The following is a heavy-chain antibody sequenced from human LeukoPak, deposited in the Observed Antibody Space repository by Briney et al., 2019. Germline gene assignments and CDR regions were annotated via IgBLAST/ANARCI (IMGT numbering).Heavy chain of an antibody. D-gene: IGHD2-2*01. V-gene: IGHV3-21*01. CDR1: GFTFSSYS. CDR2: ISSSSTYI. J-gene: IGHJ4*02. Sequence: PGGSLRLSCAASGFTFSSYSMNWVRQAPGQGLEWVSSISSSSTYIYYADSVKGRFTISRDNAKNSLYLQMNSLRAEETAVYYCAREGHCSSTSCYFFDYWGQGTLVTVSS. CDR3: AREGHCSSTSCYFFDY.